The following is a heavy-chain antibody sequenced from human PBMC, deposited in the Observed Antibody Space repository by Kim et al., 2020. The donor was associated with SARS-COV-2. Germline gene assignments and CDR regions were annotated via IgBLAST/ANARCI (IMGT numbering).Heavy chain of an antibody. CDR3: ARGFGVKYRNKVAAHLVNVRQRLAPRVALDV. V-gene: IGHV4-34*01. D-gene: IGHD6-19*01. CDR2: IDQSGDT. J-gene: IGHJ6*02. CDR1: GGSFSGYY. Sequence: SETLSLTCAVYGGSFSGYYWTWIRQSPGKGLEWIGEIDQSGDTKYNPSLMSRVGMSVDTSKNQISLKVNSMTAADSAVYFCARGFGVKYRNKVAAHLVNVRQRLAPRVALDVWGQGTTVTVS.